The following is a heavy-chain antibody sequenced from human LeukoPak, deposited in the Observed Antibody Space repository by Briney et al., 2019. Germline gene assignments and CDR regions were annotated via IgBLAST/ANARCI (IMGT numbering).Heavy chain of an antibody. Sequence: ASVKVSCKASGYTFTGYYMHWVRQAPGQGLEWMGWINPNSGGTNYAQKFQGRVTMTRGTSISTAYMELSRLRSDDTAVYYCAREYYYDSSGYEYNWFDPWGQGTLVTVSS. CDR2: INPNSGGT. J-gene: IGHJ5*02. V-gene: IGHV1-2*02. D-gene: IGHD3-22*01. CDR1: GYTFTGYY. CDR3: AREYYYDSSGYEYNWFDP.